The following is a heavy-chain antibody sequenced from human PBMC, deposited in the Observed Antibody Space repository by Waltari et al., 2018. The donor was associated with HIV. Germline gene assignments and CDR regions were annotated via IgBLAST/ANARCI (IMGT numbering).Heavy chain of an antibody. J-gene: IGHJ4*02. CDR3: ARRDRYNLVDF. V-gene: IGHV3-33*01. CDR2: IWYDGSNK. D-gene: IGHD1-1*01. Sequence: QVQLVESGGGVVQPGRSLRLSCAASGFTFSSYGMHWVRQAPGKGLEWVAVIWYDGSNKYYAYAVKGRFIISRDNSENKLYLEMNSLRVEDTAVYYCARRDRYNLVDFWGQGTLVTVSS. CDR1: GFTFSSYG.